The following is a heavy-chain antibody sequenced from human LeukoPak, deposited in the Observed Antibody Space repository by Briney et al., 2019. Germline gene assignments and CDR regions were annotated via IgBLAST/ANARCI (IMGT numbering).Heavy chain of an antibody. CDR3: ATGEYDFWSGHYLADYYYGMDV. J-gene: IGHJ6*02. V-gene: IGHV3-23*01. D-gene: IGHD3-3*01. CDR1: GFTFSSYA. CDR2: ISGSGGST. Sequence: GGSLRLSCAASGFTFSSYAMSWVRQAPGKGLGWVSAISGSGGSTYYADSVKGRFTISRDNSKNTLYLQMNSLRAEDTAVYYCATGEYDFWSGHYLADYYYGMDVWGQGTTVTVSS.